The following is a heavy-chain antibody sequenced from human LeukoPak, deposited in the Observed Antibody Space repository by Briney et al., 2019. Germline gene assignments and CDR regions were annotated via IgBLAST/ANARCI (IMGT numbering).Heavy chain of an antibody. V-gene: IGHV4-39*01. CDR1: GGSISSSSYY. Sequence: PSETLSLTCTVFGGSISSSSYYWGWIRQPPGKGLEWIGSIYYSGSTYYNPSLKSRVTISVDTSKNQFSLKLSSVTAADTAVYYCARHRDYYFDYCGEGTLVTVSS. J-gene: IGHJ4*02. CDR3: ARHRDYYFDY. D-gene: IGHD3/OR15-3a*01. CDR2: IYYSGST.